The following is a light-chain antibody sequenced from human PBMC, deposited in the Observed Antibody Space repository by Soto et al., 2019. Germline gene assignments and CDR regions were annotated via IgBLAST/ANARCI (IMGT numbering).Light chain of an antibody. Sequence: QSVLTQPPSVSGAPGQRVTISCTGNNSNIGGGSDVHWYHQIPGRAPKLLIFGNRNRPSGVPDRFSGSKSGASASLAITGLQAEDEGDYYCQSHDTSLSALVFGGGTKLTVL. CDR1: NSNIGGGSD. J-gene: IGLJ2*01. V-gene: IGLV1-40*01. CDR3: QSHDTSLSALV. CDR2: GNR.